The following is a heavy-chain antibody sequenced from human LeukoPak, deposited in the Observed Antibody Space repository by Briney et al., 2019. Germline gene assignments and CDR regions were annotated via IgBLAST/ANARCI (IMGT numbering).Heavy chain of an antibody. Sequence: PGGSLRLSCAASGFTFSSYEMSWVRQAPGKGLEWVSSFSASGGSTYYADSVKGRFTISRDNSKNIMFLQMNSLRAEDTAIYYCAKAPTATVVFFESWGQGSLVTVSS. CDR1: GFTFSSYE. CDR2: FSASGGST. J-gene: IGHJ4*02. CDR3: AKAPTATVVFFES. D-gene: IGHD4-23*01. V-gene: IGHV3-23*01.